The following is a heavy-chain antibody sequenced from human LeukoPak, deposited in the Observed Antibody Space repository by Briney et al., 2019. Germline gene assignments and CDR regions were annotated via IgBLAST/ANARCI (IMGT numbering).Heavy chain of an antibody. CDR1: GGSISSSSYY. CDR3: ARHARSGIAVADSSFDY. Sequence: SETLSLTCTVSGGSISSSSYYWGWIRQPPGKGLEWIGSIYYSGSTYYNPSLKSRVTISVDTSKNQFSLKLSSVTAADTAVYYCARHARSGIAVADSSFDYWGQGTLVTVSS. J-gene: IGHJ4*02. V-gene: IGHV4-39*01. CDR2: IYYSGST. D-gene: IGHD6-19*01.